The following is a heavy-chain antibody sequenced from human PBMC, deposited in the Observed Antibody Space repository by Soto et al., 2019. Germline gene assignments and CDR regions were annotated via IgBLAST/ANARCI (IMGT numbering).Heavy chain of an antibody. CDR3: ASGTAPDVDY. CDR2: IIPFLDVT. D-gene: IGHD2-21*02. J-gene: IGHJ4*02. CDR1: GDTFSRHN. V-gene: IGHV1-69*02. Sequence: QVPLLQSGTEVKKPGSSVKVSCKASGDTFSRHNIAWVRQAPGQGLEWMGRIIPFLDVTTYAQKFRGRVAIFADKSTSTVYMEVNSLRSEDTAVYFGASGTAPDVDYWGQGTLVTVSS.